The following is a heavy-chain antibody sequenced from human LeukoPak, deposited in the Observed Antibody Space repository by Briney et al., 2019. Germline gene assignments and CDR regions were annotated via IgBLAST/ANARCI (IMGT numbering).Heavy chain of an antibody. Sequence: SETLSLTCAVSRGSISSYYWSWIRQPAGKGLEWIGRIYISGSTNYNPSPQSRVTMSLDTSKNQFSLKLRYVTAADTAVYYCASYRMCYYDRSGYDSGYFDYWGQGTLVTVSS. D-gene: IGHD3-22*01. CDR3: ASYRMCYYDRSGYDSGYFDY. J-gene: IGHJ4*02. CDR2: IYISGST. V-gene: IGHV4-4*07. CDR1: RGSISSYY.